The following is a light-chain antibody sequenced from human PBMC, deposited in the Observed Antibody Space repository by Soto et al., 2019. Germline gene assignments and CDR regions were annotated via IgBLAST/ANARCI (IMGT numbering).Light chain of an antibody. J-gene: IGKJ2*01. Sequence: DVQMTQTPSSVSASVGDRVTITCRASERIGSWLAWYQQKPGKAPKILIYGAANLQGEVPSRFRGSGAGTDCALSISSLQPEDFATYYFQQADNFPHTFGQRNKVVIK. V-gene: IGKV1-12*01. CDR1: ERIGSW. CDR2: GAA. CDR3: QQADNFPHT.